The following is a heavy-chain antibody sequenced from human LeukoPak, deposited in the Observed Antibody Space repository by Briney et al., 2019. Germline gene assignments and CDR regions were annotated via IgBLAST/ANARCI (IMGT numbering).Heavy chain of an antibody. Sequence: SQTLSLTCTVSGGSISSGGYYWSWIRQHPGKGLEWIGYIYYSGSTYYNPSLKSRVTISVDTSKNQFSLKLSSVTAVDTAVYYCARVGYYDSSGYVWGQGTLVTVSS. D-gene: IGHD3-22*01. CDR3: ARVGYYDSSGYV. V-gene: IGHV4-31*03. CDR1: GGSISSGGYY. J-gene: IGHJ4*02. CDR2: IYYSGST.